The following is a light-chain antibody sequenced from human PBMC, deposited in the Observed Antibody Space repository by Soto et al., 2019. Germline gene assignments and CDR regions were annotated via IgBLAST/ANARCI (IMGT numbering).Light chain of an antibody. J-gene: IGKJ1*01. CDR3: QQYSISST. CDR2: KAS. CDR1: QSISSW. Sequence: DNQMTQSPSTVSSSIGGRVIITCRASQSISSWLAWYQQKPGKAPKLMLYKASSLQSGGPARFSGRGSGTQFTLTISSLQPDDFASYYCQQYSISSTFGQGTNVEMK. V-gene: IGKV1-5*03.